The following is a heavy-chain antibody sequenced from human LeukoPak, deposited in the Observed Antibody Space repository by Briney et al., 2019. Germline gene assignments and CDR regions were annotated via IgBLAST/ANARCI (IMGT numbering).Heavy chain of an antibody. J-gene: IGHJ6*02. V-gene: IGHV3-66*01. CDR3: AREFRPTGARHGMDV. CDR2: LYSDGKA. CDR1: GLTVSSNF. D-gene: IGHD1-1*01. Sequence: GGSLRLSCAASGLTVSSNFMGWIRQAPGKGLEWVSVLYSDGKAIYADSVKGRFTISRDNSKNTLYLQMNSLRAEDTAVYCCAREFRPTGARHGMDVWGQGTTVTVSS.